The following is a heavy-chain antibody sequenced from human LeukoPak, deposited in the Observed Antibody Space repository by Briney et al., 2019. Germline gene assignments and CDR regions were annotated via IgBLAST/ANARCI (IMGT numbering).Heavy chain of an antibody. J-gene: IGHJ6*04. D-gene: IGHD6-19*01. CDR2: IYHSGST. V-gene: IGHV4-30-2*01. CDR1: GGSISSGGYS. CDR3: ARSSSGWPYYYYGMDV. Sequence: SETLSLTCAVSGGSISSGGYSRSWIRQPPGKGLEWIGYIYHSGSTYYNPSLKSRVTISVDRSKNQFSLKLSSVTAADTAVYYCARSSSGWPYYYYGMDVWGKGTTVTVSP.